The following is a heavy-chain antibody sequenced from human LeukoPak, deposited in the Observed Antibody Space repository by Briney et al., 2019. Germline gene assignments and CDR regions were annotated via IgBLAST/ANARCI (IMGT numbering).Heavy chain of an antibody. CDR1: GGSISSSSYY. CDR3: ARVVPDCSSTSCYYYYYYYMDV. Sequence: SSETLSLTCTVSGGSISSSSYYWGWIRQPPGKGLEWIGSIYYSGSTYYNPSLKSRVTISVDTSKNQFSLKLSSVTAADTAVYYCARVVPDCSSTSCYYYYYYYMDVWGKGTTVTVSS. J-gene: IGHJ6*03. D-gene: IGHD2-2*01. CDR2: IYYSGST. V-gene: IGHV4-39*07.